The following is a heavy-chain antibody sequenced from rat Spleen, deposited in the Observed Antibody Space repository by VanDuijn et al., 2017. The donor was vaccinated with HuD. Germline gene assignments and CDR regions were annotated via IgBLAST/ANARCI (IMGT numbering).Heavy chain of an antibody. V-gene: IGHV2-1*01. D-gene: IGHD1-12*03. CDR1: GFSLTSTS. J-gene: IGHJ2*01. CDR3: TRNYDGSSFDY. CDR2: IWSGGST. Sequence: QVQLKESGPGLVQPSQTLSLTCTVSGFSLTSTSVSWVRQPPGKGPEWMGEIWSGGSTDYISALKSRLSISRDTSKSTVFLKMNSLQTEDTAIYFCTRNYDGSSFDYWGQGVMVTVAS.